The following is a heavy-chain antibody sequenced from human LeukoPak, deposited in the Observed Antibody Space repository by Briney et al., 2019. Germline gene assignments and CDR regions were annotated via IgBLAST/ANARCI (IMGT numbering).Heavy chain of an antibody. D-gene: IGHD1-1*01. V-gene: IGHV3-66*01. CDR2: IYTGGST. J-gene: IGHJ4*02. Sequence: GGSLRLSCAASGFTVSSNYMSWVRQAPGKGLEWVSVIYTGGSTYYADSVRGRITISRDNSKNTLYLQMNSLRAGDTAIYYCARNYNYYFDYWGQGTLVIVSS. CDR1: GFTVSSNY. CDR3: ARNYNYYFDY.